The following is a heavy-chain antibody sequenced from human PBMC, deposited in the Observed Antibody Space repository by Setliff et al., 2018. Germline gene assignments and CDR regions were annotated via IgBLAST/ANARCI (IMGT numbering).Heavy chain of an antibody. CDR1: GGSITSGSYY. V-gene: IGHV4-61*02. CDR3: ARLSWDGLRYYGLDV. D-gene: IGHD3-10*01. CDR2: LHTSGTT. Sequence: PSETLSLTCAVSGGSITSGSYYWSWIRQPAGEGLEWIGRLHTSGTTVYNPSLKSRVTISVDTSTNQFSLKLRSVTAADTAVYYCARLSWDGLRYYGLDVWGQGTTVTVSS. J-gene: IGHJ6*02.